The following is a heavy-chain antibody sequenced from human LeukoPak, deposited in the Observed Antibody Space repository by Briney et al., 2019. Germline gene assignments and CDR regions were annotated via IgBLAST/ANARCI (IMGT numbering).Heavy chain of an antibody. D-gene: IGHD3-10*01. V-gene: IGHV1-69*01. Sequence: GASVKVSCKASGGTFSSYAISWVRQAPGQGLEWMGGIIPIFGTANYAQKFQGRATITADESTSTAYMELSSLRSEDTAVYYCARDRPNTMVRGVSDYYYGMDVWGKGTTVTVSS. CDR1: GGTFSSYA. J-gene: IGHJ6*04. CDR3: ARDRPNTMVRGVSDYYYGMDV. CDR2: IIPIFGTA.